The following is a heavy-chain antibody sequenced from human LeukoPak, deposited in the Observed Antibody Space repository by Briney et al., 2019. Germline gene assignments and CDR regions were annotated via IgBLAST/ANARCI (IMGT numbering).Heavy chain of an antibody. CDR1: GFTFSSYS. CDR3: ARDLRVTGTFFDY. CDR2: ISSSSSTI. V-gene: IGHV3-48*01. D-gene: IGHD1-20*01. J-gene: IGHJ4*02. Sequence: GGSLRLSCAASGFTFSSYSMNWVRQAPGKGLEWVSYISSSSSTIYYADSVKGRFTISRDNAKNSLYLQMNSLRAEDTAVYYCARDLRVTGTFFDYWGQGTLVTVSS.